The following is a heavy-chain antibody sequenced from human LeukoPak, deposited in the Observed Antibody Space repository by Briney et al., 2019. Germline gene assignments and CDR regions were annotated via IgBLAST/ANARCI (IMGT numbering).Heavy chain of an antibody. J-gene: IGHJ4*02. Sequence: PSETLSLTCAVSGGSFSGYYWRWIRQPPGKGLEWIGEINHSGSSNYNPSLKSRVTISVDTSKKQFSLKLTSVTAADTAVYYCAPPEGFGPLWGQGTLVTVSS. CDR2: INHSGSS. V-gene: IGHV4-34*01. D-gene: IGHD3-10*01. CDR1: GGSFSGYY. CDR3: APPEGFGPL.